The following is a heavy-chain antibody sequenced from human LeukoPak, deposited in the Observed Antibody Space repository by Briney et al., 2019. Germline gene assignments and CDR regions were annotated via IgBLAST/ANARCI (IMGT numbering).Heavy chain of an antibody. V-gene: IGHV6-1*01. CDR2: TYYRSKWYN. Sequence: SQTLSLTCAISGDSVSSNSAAWNWIRQSPSRGLEWLRRTYYRSKWYNDYAVSVKSRISINPDTSKNQFSLQLNSVTPEDTAVYYCVRDMYSRGWYRFDYWGQGTLVTVSS. CDR3: VRDMYSRGWYRFDY. CDR1: GDSVSSNSAA. D-gene: IGHD6-19*01. J-gene: IGHJ4*02.